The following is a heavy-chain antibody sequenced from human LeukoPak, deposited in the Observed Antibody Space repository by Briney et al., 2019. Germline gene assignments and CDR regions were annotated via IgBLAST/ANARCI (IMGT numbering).Heavy chain of an antibody. V-gene: IGHV3-21*01. D-gene: IGHD6-25*01. J-gene: IGHJ4*02. Sequence: PGGSLRLSCAASGFTFSSYSMNWVRQAPGKGLEWVSSISSSSSYIYYADSVKGRFTISRDNAKNSLYLQMNSLRAEDTAVYYCASSPFKLAASGYWGQGTLVTVSS. CDR3: ASSPFKLAASGY. CDR1: GFTFSSYS. CDR2: ISSSSSYI.